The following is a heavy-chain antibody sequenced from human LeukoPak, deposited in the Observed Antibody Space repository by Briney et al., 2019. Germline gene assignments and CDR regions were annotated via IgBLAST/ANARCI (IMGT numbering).Heavy chain of an antibody. V-gene: IGHV3-30*02. J-gene: IGHJ4*02. CDR1: GFTFSSYG. CDR2: IRYDGSNK. D-gene: IGHD3-10*01. CDR3: ARAQPRWFGESTYYFDY. Sequence: TGGSLRLSCAASGFTFSSYGMHWVRQAPGKGLEWVTFIRYDGSNKYYADSVKGRFTISRDNSKNTLYLQMNSLRAEDTAVYYCARAQPRWFGESTYYFDYWGQGTLVTVSS.